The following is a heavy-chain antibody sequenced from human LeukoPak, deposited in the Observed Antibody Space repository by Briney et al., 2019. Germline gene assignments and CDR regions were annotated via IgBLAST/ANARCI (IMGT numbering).Heavy chain of an antibody. CDR2: ISDSGGSI. CDR1: GFTFSTYG. D-gene: IGHD2-21*02. CDR3: AKQHCDVYYYYAMGV. J-gene: IGHJ6*04. Sequence: GGSLRLSCEDSGFTFSTYGVSCVRHAPGEGLEWGSDISDSGGSIFYADSVKGRFTISRDNSKNTLYLQMNSLRAEDTAVYYCAKQHCDVYYYYAMGVWGDGTTVTVSS. V-gene: IGHV3-23*01.